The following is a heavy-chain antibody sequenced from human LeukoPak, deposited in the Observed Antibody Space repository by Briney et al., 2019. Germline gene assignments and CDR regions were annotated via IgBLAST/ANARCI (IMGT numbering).Heavy chain of an antibody. CDR3: AREYSSSSVYYYYMDV. J-gene: IGHJ6*03. CDR2: INHSGST. Sequence: SETLSLTCAVYGGSFSGYYWSWIRQPPGKGLEWIGEINHSGSTNYNPSLKSRATISVHPSKNQFSLKLSSVTAADTAVYYCAREYSSSSVYYYYMDVWGKGTTVTVSS. V-gene: IGHV4-34*01. D-gene: IGHD6-6*01. CDR1: GGSFSGYY.